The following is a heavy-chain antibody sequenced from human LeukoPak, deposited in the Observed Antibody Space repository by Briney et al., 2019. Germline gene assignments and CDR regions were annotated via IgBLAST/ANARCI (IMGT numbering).Heavy chain of an antibody. CDR2: ISGSGGST. CDR3: AKPFQWLESFDY. J-gene: IGHJ4*02. D-gene: IGHD6-19*01. CDR1: GFTFSSYG. Sequence: GGSLRLSCAASGFTFSSYGMHWVRQAPGKGLEWVSAISGSGGSTYYADSVKGRFTISRDNSKNTLYLQMNSLRAEDTAVYYCAKPFQWLESFDYWGQGTLVTVSS. V-gene: IGHV3-23*01.